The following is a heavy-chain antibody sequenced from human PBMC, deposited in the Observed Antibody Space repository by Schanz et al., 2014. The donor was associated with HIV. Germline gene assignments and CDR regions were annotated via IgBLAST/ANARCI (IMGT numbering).Heavy chain of an antibody. CDR2: VKYDGSTK. CDR1: GFKFSDSW. D-gene: IGHD2-15*01. CDR3: ARRSSDGGYYDN. V-gene: IGHV3-74*01. Sequence: EMQLVESGGGLVQPGGALRLSCVASGFKFSDSWMHWVRQTPGKGPVWVSRVKYDGSTKEYAGSVKGRFTISRDNAKNTLYLQMNSLRDEDTAVYYCARRSSDGGYYDNWGQGTLVTVSS. J-gene: IGHJ4*02.